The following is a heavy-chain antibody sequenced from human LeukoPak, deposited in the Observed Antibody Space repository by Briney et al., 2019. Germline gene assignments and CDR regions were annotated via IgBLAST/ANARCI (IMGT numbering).Heavy chain of an antibody. Sequence: PGGSLRLSCEASGFTFSSYAMSWVRQAPGKGLEWVSYISGSGDSIYYADSVKGRFTISRDNAKNSLYLQMNSLRAEDTAVYYCARAWGSADYWGQGTLVTVSS. D-gene: IGHD7-27*01. CDR3: ARAWGSADY. V-gene: IGHV3-48*04. J-gene: IGHJ4*02. CDR2: ISGSGDSI. CDR1: GFTFSSYA.